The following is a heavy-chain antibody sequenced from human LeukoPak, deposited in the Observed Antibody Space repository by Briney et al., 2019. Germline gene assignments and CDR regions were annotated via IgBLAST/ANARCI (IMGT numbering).Heavy chain of an antibody. Sequence: PGGSLRLSCAASGFTFSSYGMHWVRQAPGKGLEWVAVISYDGSNKYYADSVKGRFTISRDNSKNTLYLQMNSLRAEDTAVYYCAKGQVADAFDIWGQGTMVTVSS. J-gene: IGHJ3*02. V-gene: IGHV3-30*18. CDR1: GFTFSSYG. CDR3: AKGQVADAFDI. CDR2: ISYDGSNK. D-gene: IGHD5-12*01.